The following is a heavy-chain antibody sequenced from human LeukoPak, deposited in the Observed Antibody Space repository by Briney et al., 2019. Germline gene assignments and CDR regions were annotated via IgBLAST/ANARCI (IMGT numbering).Heavy chain of an antibody. J-gene: IGHJ3*02. CDR1: GFTFSSYE. Sequence: GGSLRLSCAASGFTFSSYEMNWVRQAPGKGLEWVSYIGRSGTTTYSADSVKGRFTISRDNAKNSLYLQMNSLGAEDTAVYYCAREGVLRHNTFDIWGQGTMVTVSA. D-gene: IGHD2/OR15-2a*01. CDR2: IGRSGTTT. CDR3: AREGVLRHNTFDI. V-gene: IGHV3-48*03.